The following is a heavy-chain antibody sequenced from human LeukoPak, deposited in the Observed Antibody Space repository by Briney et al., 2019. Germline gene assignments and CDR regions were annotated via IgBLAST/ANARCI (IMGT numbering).Heavy chain of an antibody. Sequence: ASVKVSCKASGYTFTSYYMHWVRQAPGQGLEWMGIINPSGGSTSYAQKFQGRVTMTRDTSTSTVYMELSSLRSEDTAVYYCARIADRYFYDSSGYYSRDAFDIWGQGTMVTVSS. D-gene: IGHD3-22*01. CDR3: ARIADRYFYDSSGYYSRDAFDI. J-gene: IGHJ3*02. V-gene: IGHV1-46*01. CDR2: INPSGGST. CDR1: GYTFTSYY.